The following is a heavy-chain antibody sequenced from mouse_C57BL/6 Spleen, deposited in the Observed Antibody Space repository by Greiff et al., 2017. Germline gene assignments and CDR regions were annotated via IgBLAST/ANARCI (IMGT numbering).Heavy chain of an antibody. CDR1: GYTFTDYY. CDR2: IYPGSGNT. D-gene: IGHD2-1*01. Sequence: VQLQQSGAELVRPGASVKLSCKASGYTFTDYYINWVKQRPGQGLEWIARIYPGSGNTYYNEKFKGKATLTAEKSSSTAYMQLSSLTSEDSAVYFCAREGATMVTVFAYWGQGTLVTVSA. V-gene: IGHV1-76*01. J-gene: IGHJ3*01. CDR3: AREGATMVTVFAY.